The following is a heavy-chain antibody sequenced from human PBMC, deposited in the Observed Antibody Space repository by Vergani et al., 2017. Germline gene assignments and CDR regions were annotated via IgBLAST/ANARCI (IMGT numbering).Heavy chain of an antibody. CDR2: INHSGST. J-gene: IGHJ3*02. CDR1: GGSFSGYY. Sequence: QVQLQQWGAGLLKPSETLTLTCAVYGGSFSGYYWSWIRQPPGKGLEWIGEINHSGSTNYNPSLKSRVTISVDTSKNQFSLKLSSVTAADTAVFYCARSPPLRLXSLRAGRRLGAFDIWGQGTMVTVSS. V-gene: IGHV4-34*01. D-gene: IGHD7-27*01. CDR3: ARSPPLRLXSLRAGRRLGAFDI.